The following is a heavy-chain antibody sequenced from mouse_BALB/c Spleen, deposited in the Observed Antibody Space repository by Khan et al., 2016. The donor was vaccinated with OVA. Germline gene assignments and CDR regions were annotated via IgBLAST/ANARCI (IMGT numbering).Heavy chain of an antibody. J-gene: IGHJ4*01. CDR2: INPYNDGT. D-gene: IGHD1-1*01. CDR3: ARGGAGYYGNGSPPTLDY. CDR1: GYTFTNYV. V-gene: IGHV1S136*01. Sequence: IQLVQSGPELVKPGASVKMSCKASGYTFTNYVMHWVKQKPGQGLEWIGYINPYNDGTKYNEKFKGKATLTSDKSSSTAYMELSSLTSEDSAVYYCARGGAGYYGNGSPPTLDYWGQGTSVTVSS.